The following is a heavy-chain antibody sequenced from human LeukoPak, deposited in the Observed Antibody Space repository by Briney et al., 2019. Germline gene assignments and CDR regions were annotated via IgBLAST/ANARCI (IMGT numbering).Heavy chain of an antibody. J-gene: IGHJ4*02. Sequence: GSLRLSCAASGFTFSNSWMHWIRQPPGKGLEWIGEINHSGSTNYNPSLKSRVTISVDTSKNQFSLKLSSVTAADTAVYYCASSRFGDQLLWGQGTLVTVSS. CDR3: ASSRFGDQLL. CDR2: INHSGST. V-gene: IGHV4-34*01. D-gene: IGHD3-10*01. CDR1: GFTFSNSW.